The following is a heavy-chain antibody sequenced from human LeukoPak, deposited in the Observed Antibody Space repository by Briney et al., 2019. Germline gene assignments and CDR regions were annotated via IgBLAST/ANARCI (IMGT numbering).Heavy chain of an antibody. J-gene: IGHJ5*02. V-gene: IGHV5-51*01. D-gene: IGHD3-3*01. CDR1: GYSFTSYW. CDR3: ASLYDFWSGWFDP. CDR2: IYPGDSDT. Sequence: GESLKISCEGSGYSFTSYWIGWVRQMPGKGLEWMGIIYPGDSDTRYSPSFQGQVTISADKSISTAYLQWSSLKASDTAMYYCASLYDFWSGWFDPWGQGTLVTVSS.